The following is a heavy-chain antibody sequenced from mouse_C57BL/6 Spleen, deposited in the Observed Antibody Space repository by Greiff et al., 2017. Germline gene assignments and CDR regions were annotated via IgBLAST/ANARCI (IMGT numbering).Heavy chain of an antibody. J-gene: IGHJ3*01. Sequence: QVQLQQPGAELVKPGASVKMSCKASGYTFTSDWITWVKQRPGQGLEWIGDIYPGSGSTNYNEKFKGKATLTVDTSSSTADMQLSSLTSEASAVYYCARRGLDYDGAYWGQGTLVTVSA. CDR1: GYTFTSDW. V-gene: IGHV1-55*01. CDR3: ARRGLDYDGAY. D-gene: IGHD2-4*01. CDR2: IYPGSGST.